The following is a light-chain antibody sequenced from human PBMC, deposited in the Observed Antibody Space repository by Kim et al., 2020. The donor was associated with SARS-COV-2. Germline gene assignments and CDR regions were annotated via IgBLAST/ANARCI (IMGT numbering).Light chain of an antibody. CDR1: SNDVGGYNS. CDR3: FSYAGNDNWV. Sequence: GPSVTISCTGTSNDVGGYNSVSWYQQHPGKAPNLIIYDVTKRPSGVPDRFSASKSGNAASLTVSGLQSEDEADYYCFSYAGNDNWVFGGGTQLTVL. CDR2: DVT. V-gene: IGLV2-8*01. J-gene: IGLJ3*02.